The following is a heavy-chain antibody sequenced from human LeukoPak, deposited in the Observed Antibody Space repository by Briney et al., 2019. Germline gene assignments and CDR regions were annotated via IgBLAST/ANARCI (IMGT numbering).Heavy chain of an antibody. J-gene: IGHJ4*02. Sequence: QPGGSLRLSCAASGFTFNSYAMSWVRQAPGKGLEWVSGISANGAKTYYADSVKGRFTISRDNSKNTLYLQMNSLRAEDTAVYYSAKSLKFWSGYSEDYWGQGTLVTVSS. CDR1: GFTFNSYA. CDR3: AKSLKFWSGYSEDY. V-gene: IGHV3-23*01. CDR2: ISANGAKT. D-gene: IGHD3-3*01.